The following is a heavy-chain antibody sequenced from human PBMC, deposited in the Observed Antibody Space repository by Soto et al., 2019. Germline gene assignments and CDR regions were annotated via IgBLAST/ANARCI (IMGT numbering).Heavy chain of an antibody. CDR3: AREKSYSGNVRDYYYGMDV. J-gene: IGHJ6*02. CDR2: IYYSGST. Sequence: SETLSLTCTVSGGSISSGGYYWSWIRQHPGKGLEWIGYIYYSGSTYYNPSLKSRVTISVDTSKNQFSLKLSSVTAADTAVYYCAREKSYSGNVRDYYYGMDVWGQGTTVTVSS. D-gene: IGHD1-26*01. CDR1: GGSISSGGYY. V-gene: IGHV4-31*03.